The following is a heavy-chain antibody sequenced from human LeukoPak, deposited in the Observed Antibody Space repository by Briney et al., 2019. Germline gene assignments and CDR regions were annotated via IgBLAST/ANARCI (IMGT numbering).Heavy chain of an antibody. V-gene: IGHV3-74*01. D-gene: IGHD3-16*01. J-gene: IGHJ3*02. CDR3: ARRGGGDYFDVFDI. Sequence: GGSLRLSCAASGFTFTTYWMHWVRQAPGKGLVWVSRINSDGSTTNYADSVKGRFTISRDNAKETLYLQMNSLRAEDTAVYYCARRGGGDYFDVFDIWGQGTMVTVSS. CDR1: GFTFTTYW. CDR2: INSDGSTT.